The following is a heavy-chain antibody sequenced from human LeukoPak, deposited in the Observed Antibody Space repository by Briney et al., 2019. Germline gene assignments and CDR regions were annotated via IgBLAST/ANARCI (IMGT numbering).Heavy chain of an antibody. V-gene: IGHV3-74*01. J-gene: IGHJ4*02. CDR1: GFTFSSFW. D-gene: IGHD4-23*01. CDR2: IITDGSST. Sequence: GGSLRLSCAASGFTFSSFWMHWVRQAPGKGLVWVSRIITDGSSTNYADSVKGRFTISRDNTKNTLYLQMNSLRAEDTAVYYCARYFGGLDYWGQGTLVT. CDR3: ARYFGGLDY.